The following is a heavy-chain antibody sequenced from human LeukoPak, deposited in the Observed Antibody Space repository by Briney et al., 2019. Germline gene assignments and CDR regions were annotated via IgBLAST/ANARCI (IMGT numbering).Heavy chain of an antibody. J-gene: IGHJ5*02. CDR2: IYHSGST. CDR1: GGSISSGGYS. CDR3: ARDPYYYGSGST. Sequence: SQTLSLTCAVSGGSISSGGYSWSWIRQPPGTGLEWLGYIYHSGSTYYNPSLKSRVTISVDRSKNQFSLKLSSVTAADTAVYYCARDPYYYGSGSTWGQGTLVTVSS. V-gene: IGHV4-30-2*01. D-gene: IGHD3-10*01.